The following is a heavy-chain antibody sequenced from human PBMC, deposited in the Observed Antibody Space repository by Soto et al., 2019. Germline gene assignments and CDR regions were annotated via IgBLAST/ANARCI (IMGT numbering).Heavy chain of an antibody. CDR3: AKDAVLRFLGWSTTLYYYGMDV. D-gene: IGHD3-3*01. CDR2: ISGSGGST. Sequence: GGSLRLSCAASGFTFSSYAMSWVRQAPGKGLEWVSAISGSGGSTYYADSVKGRFTISRDNSKNTLYLQMNSLRAEDTAVHYCAKDAVLRFLGWSTTLYYYGMDVWGQGTTVTVSS. CDR1: GFTFSSYA. V-gene: IGHV3-23*01. J-gene: IGHJ6*02.